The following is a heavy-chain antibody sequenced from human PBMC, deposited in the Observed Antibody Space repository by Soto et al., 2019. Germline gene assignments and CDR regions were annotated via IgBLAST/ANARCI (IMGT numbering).Heavy chain of an antibody. D-gene: IGHD3-9*01. J-gene: IGHJ3*01. V-gene: IGHV4-4*02. Sequence: QVQLQESGPGLVKPSGTLSLTCAVSGGSISSSHWWTWVRQSPGKGLEYIGEISHSGTSNSNPSLKSRVTLSVDKSKNHFSRTLTSVTAADTAVYYCARVVLTITRGAFDAWGQGPLVIVSS. CDR3: ARVVLTITRGAFDA. CDR2: ISHSGTS. CDR1: GGSISSSHW.